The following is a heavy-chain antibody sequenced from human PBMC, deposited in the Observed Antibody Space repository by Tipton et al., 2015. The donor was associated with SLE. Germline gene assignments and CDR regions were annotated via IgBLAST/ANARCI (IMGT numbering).Heavy chain of an antibody. Sequence: TLSLTCAIYGGSYSHYSWSWVRQPPGKGLEWIGKIRHGGITNYNPSLKSRITISLDTSKDLFSRKVNFMTAADTALYYGATWHSTTYYHDYWGQGTLVTVSS. D-gene: IGHD2/OR15-2a*01. J-gene: IGHJ4*02. CDR3: ATWHSTTYYHDY. CDR2: IRHGGIT. V-gene: IGHV4-34*01. CDR1: GGSYSHYS.